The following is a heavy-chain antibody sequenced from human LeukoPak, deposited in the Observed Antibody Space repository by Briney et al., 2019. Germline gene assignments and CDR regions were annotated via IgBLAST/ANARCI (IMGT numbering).Heavy chain of an antibody. Sequence: SVKVSCKASGYTFTSYGISWVRQAPGQGLEWMGGIIPIFGTANYAQKFQGRVTITTDESTSTAYMELSSLRSEDTAVYYCASGVVVVPAAIHAFDIWGQGTMVTVSS. CDR1: GYTFTSYG. CDR2: IIPIFGTA. CDR3: ASGVVVVPAAIHAFDI. J-gene: IGHJ3*02. D-gene: IGHD2-2*01. V-gene: IGHV1-69*05.